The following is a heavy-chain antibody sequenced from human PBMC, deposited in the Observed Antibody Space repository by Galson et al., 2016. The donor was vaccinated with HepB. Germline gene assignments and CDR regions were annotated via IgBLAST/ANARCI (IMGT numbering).Heavy chain of an antibody. D-gene: IGHD2/OR15-2a*01. CDR1: GDSVSSNGAA. Sequence: CAISGDSVSSNGAAWNWIRQSPSRGLEWLGRTSFRANWFNEYAESVKSRISINADTAKNQLSLQLNSVTPEDTAVYYCARGKIDYYAMDVWGQGTTVTVSS. V-gene: IGHV6-1*01. CDR3: ARGKIDYYAMDV. CDR2: TSFRANWFN. J-gene: IGHJ6*02.